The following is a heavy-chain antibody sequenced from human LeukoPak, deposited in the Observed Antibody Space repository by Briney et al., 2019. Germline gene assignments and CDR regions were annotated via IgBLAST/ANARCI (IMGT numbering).Heavy chain of an antibody. CDR1: GYTFTSYG. D-gene: IGHD3-22*01. Sequence: ASVNVSCKASGYTFTSYGISWVRQAPGQGLEWMGWISAYNGNTNYAQKLQGRVTMTTDTSTSTAYMELRSLRSDDTAVYYCAREGYYDSSGYFRSKTNLDYWGQGTLVTVSS. CDR2: ISAYNGNT. V-gene: IGHV1-18*01. J-gene: IGHJ4*02. CDR3: AREGYYDSSGYFRSKTNLDY.